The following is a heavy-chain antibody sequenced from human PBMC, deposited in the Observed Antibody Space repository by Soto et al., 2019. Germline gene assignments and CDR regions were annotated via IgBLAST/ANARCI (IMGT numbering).Heavy chain of an antibody. D-gene: IGHD2-21*02. V-gene: IGHV4-59*12. Sequence: QVQLQESGPGLVRPSETLSLTCIVSGGSINNYYWNWIRQPPGNGLEWIGSIYHSGSTYYNPSLKSRVTISVDRSKNQFSLKLSSVTAADTAVYYCARLYCGGDCYSPADAFDIWGQGTMVTVSS. CDR3: ARLYCGGDCYSPADAFDI. J-gene: IGHJ3*02. CDR1: GGSINNYY. CDR2: IYHSGST.